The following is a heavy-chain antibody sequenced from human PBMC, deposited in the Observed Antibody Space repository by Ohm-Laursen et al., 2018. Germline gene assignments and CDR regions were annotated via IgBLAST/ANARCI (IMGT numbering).Heavy chain of an antibody. Sequence: SVKVSCKTSRDTFNNYAISWVRQAPGQGLEWMGMITPIYDIKNYAQNFQGKVTFTADNSTSTAYMTLSSLRSEDTAIYYCASVLRGMAHYFDYWGQGTLVTVSS. V-gene: IGHV1-69*04. J-gene: IGHJ4*02. CDR1: RDTFNNYA. CDR2: ITPIYDIK. D-gene: IGHD5-24*01. CDR3: ASVLRGMAHYFDY.